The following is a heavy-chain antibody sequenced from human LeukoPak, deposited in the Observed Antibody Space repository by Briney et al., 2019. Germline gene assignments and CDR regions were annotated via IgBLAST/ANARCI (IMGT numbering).Heavy chain of an antibody. J-gene: IGHJ4*02. V-gene: IGHV3-23*01. CDR2: ISGSGGST. CDR1: GFTFSSYA. CDR3: AELSLLAAAGTDFDY. Sequence: GGSLRLSCAASGFTFSSYAMSWVRQAPGKGLEWVSAISGSGGSTYYADSVKGRFTISRDNSKNTLYLQMNSLRAEDTAVYYCAELSLLAAAGTDFDYWGQGTLVTVSS. D-gene: IGHD6-13*01.